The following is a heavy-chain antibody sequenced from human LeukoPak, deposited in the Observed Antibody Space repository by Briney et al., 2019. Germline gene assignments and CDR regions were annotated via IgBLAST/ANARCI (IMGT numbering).Heavy chain of an antibody. J-gene: IGHJ4*02. CDR3: AKSYFDYSTYYSYYFNL. CDR2: IYYSGST. CDR1: GGSISSYY. D-gene: IGHD4-11*01. V-gene: IGHV4-59*08. Sequence: SETLSLTCTVSGGSISSYYWSWMRQPPGKGLEWIGYIYYSGSTNYNPSLKSRVTISVDTSKNQFSLKLSSVTAADTAVYYCAKSYFDYSTYYSYYFNLWGQGALVTVSS.